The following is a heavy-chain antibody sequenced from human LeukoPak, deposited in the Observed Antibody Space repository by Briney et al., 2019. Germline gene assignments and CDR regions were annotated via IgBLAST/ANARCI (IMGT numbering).Heavy chain of an antibody. CDR2: ISSSGSTI. CDR1: GFTFSSYE. Sequence: GGSLRLSCAGSGFTFSSYEMNWVRQAPGKWLEWFSYISSSGSTIYYADSLKGRFTISRDNAKNSLYLQMNSLRAEDTAVYYCARDGGSSGTGAYYMDVWGKGTTVTVSS. J-gene: IGHJ6*03. CDR3: ARDGGSSGTGAYYMDV. D-gene: IGHD2-15*01. V-gene: IGHV3-48*03.